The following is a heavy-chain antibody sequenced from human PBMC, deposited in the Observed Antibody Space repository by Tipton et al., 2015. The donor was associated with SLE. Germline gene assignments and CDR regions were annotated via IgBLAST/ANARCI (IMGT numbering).Heavy chain of an antibody. CDR2: INHSGST. CDR3: ASLLYGSGSYGDDY. V-gene: IGHV4-34*01. Sequence: TLSLTCAVYGGSYSGYYWSWIRQPPGKGLEWIGEINHSGSTNYNPSLKSRVTISVDTSKNQFSLKLSPVTAADTAVYYCASLLYGSGSYGDDYWGQGTLVTVSS. J-gene: IGHJ4*02. D-gene: IGHD3-10*01. CDR1: GGSYSGYY.